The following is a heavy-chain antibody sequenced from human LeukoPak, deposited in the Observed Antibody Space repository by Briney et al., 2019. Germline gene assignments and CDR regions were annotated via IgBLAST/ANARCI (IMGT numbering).Heavy chain of an antibody. D-gene: IGHD2-2*01. V-gene: IGHV3-53*01. CDR1: GFTVSSNY. CDR2: IYSGGSA. Sequence: GGSLRLSCAASGFTVSSNYMSWVRQAPGKGLEWVSVIYSGGSAYYADSVKGRFTISRDNAKNSLYLQMNSLRAEDTAVYYCARDRPRYCSSTSCYFDYWGQGTLVTVSS. J-gene: IGHJ4*02. CDR3: ARDRPRYCSSTSCYFDY.